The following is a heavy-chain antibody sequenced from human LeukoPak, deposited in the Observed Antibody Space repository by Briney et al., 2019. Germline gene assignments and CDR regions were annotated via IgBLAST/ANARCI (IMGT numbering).Heavy chain of an antibody. V-gene: IGHV3-23*01. CDR2: ISGSGGST. Sequence: GGSLRLSCAASGFTFSSCAMSWVRQAPGKGLEWVSAISGSGGSTYYADSVKGRFTISRDNSKNTLYLQMNSLRAEDTAVYYCANYERANDYFEYFQHWGQGTLVTVSS. CDR1: GFTFSSCA. CDR3: ANYERANDYFEYFQH. D-gene: IGHD2/OR15-2a*01. J-gene: IGHJ1*01.